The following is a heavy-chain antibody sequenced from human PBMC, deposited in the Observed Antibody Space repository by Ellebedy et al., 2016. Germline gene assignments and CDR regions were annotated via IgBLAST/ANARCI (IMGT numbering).Heavy chain of an antibody. CDR2: IYSGGTT. Sequence: GGSLRLSCAASGFTVSSNYMSWVRQAPGKGLELVSVIYSGGTTYYADSVKGRFTISRDNSKNTLYLQMNSLRAEDTAVYYCAKDHYGSVGYDILTGTFDYWGQGTLVTVSS. J-gene: IGHJ4*02. CDR1: GFTVSSNY. V-gene: IGHV3-53*01. D-gene: IGHD3-9*01. CDR3: AKDHYGSVGYDILTGTFDY.